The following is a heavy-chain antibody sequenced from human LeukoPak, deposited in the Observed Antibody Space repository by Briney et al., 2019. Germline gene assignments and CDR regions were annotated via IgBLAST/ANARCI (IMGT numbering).Heavy chain of an antibody. CDR2: ISSSSSYI. CDR1: GFSFSTYW. Sequence: PGGSLRLSCAASGFSFSTYWMSWVRQAPGKGLEWVSSISSSSSYIYYADSVKGRFTISRDNAKNSLYLQMNSLRAEDTAVYYCPREGLGYSFDYWGQGTLVTVSS. CDR3: PREGLGYSFDY. J-gene: IGHJ4*02. V-gene: IGHV3-21*01. D-gene: IGHD6-13*01.